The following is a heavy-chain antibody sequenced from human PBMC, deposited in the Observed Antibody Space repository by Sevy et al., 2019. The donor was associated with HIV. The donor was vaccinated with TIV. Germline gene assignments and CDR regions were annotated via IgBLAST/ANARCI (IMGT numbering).Heavy chain of an antibody. CDR3: TRYKGAQSIFDY. J-gene: IGHJ4*02. Sequence: GGSLRLSCTGSGFTFGDYAMSWVRQAPGKGLEWVAFLKHKAYGGTLDYAASVKGRFSISRYDSKSIAHLQMNDLKTEDTAIYYCTRYKGAQSIFDYWGQGALVTVSS. CDR2: LKHKAYGGTL. D-gene: IGHD1-1*01. V-gene: IGHV3-49*04. CDR1: GFTFGDYA.